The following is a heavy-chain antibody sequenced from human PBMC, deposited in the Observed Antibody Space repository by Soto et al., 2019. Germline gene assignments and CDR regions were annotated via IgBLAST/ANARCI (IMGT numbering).Heavy chain of an antibody. CDR1: GYTFTGYA. V-gene: IGHV1-3*05. Sequence: QVQLVQSGAEEKKPGASVQVSCKASGYTFTGYAMHWVRQAPGQRLEWMGWINAGNGNTKYSQKFKGRVTITRDTSASTAYMELSSLRSEDTAVYYCARAVAVPADFDYWGQGTLVTVSS. CDR3: ARAVAVPADFDY. CDR2: INAGNGNT. D-gene: IGHD6-19*01. J-gene: IGHJ4*02.